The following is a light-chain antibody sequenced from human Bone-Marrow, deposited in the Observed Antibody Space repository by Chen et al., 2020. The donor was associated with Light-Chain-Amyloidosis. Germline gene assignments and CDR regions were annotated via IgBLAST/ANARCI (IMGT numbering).Light chain of an antibody. CDR1: ALPTKY. CDR3: QSADSSGTYEVI. Sequence: SYELTQPPSVSVSPGQTARITCSGDALPTKYAYWYQQKPGQAPELVIHRDTERPSGISGRFSGSSSGTTATLTISGVQAEDEADYHCQSADSSGTYEVIFGGGTKLTVL. J-gene: IGLJ2*01. V-gene: IGLV3-25*03. CDR2: RDT.